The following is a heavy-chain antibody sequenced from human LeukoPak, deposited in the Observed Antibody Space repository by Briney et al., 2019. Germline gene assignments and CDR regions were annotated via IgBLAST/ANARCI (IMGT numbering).Heavy chain of an antibody. CDR2: IKEDGTHK. V-gene: IGHV3-7*01. D-gene: IGHD2-8*01. CDR3: AREARGTRAAFDV. J-gene: IGHJ3*01. CDR1: GFTFSSYW. Sequence: GGSLRLSCAASGFTFSSYWMSWVRQAPGKGLEWAANIKEDGTHKYYVGSVRGRFIISRDNAKNSLYLQMNSLRAEDTAIYYCAREARGTRAAFDVWGQGTMVTVFS.